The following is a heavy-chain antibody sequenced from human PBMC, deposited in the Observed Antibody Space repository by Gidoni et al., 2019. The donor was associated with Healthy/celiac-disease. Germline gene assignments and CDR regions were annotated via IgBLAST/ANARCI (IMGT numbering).Heavy chain of an antibody. CDR3: ARGSEEYYYDSSGPGY. Sequence: QVQLVQSGAEVKKPGASVTVSCKASGYTFTGYYMHWVRQAPGQGLDWMGWINPNSGGTNYAQKFQGRVTMTRDTSISIAYMELSRLRSDDTAVYYCARGSEEYYYDSSGPGYWGQGTLVTVSS. V-gene: IGHV1-2*02. J-gene: IGHJ4*02. D-gene: IGHD3-22*01. CDR2: INPNSGGT. CDR1: GYTFTGYY.